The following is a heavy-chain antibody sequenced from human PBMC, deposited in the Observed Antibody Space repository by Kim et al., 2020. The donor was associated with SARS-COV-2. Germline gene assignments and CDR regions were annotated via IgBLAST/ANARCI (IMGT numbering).Heavy chain of an antibody. CDR3: AKEYCSGGSCYPDY. CDR1: GFTFSSYA. J-gene: IGHJ4*02. CDR2: IYSGGSST. V-gene: IGHV3-23*03. D-gene: IGHD2-15*01. Sequence: GGSLRLSCAASGFTFSSYALTWVRQAPGKGLEWVSVIYSGGSSTYYADSVKGRFTISRDNSKNTLYLQMNSLRAEDTAVYYCAKEYCSGGSCYPDYWGQGTLVTVSS.